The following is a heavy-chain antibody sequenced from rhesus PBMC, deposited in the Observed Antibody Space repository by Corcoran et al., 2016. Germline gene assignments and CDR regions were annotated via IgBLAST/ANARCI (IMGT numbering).Heavy chain of an antibody. D-gene: IGHD2-2*01. CDR3: TRLLDSDY. Sequence: EVQLVESGGGLVQPGGSLRLSCAASGLTSSSYDMSWVRQGPGKGRECGSYSSYPSKTLYPADSVQGPFTRSRDTAKKSLSLQMCSLRAQDTAVYFCTRLLDSDYWGQGVLVTVSS. J-gene: IGHJ4*01. CDR2: SSYPSKTL. V-gene: IGHV3-136*01. CDR1: GLTSSSYD.